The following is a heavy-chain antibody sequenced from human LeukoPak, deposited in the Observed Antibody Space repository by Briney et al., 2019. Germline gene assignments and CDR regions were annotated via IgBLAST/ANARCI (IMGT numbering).Heavy chain of an antibody. V-gene: IGHV3-23*01. Sequence: GGSLRLSCAASGFTFSSYAMSWVRQAPGKGLEWVSAISGSGGSTYYADSVKGRFTISRDNSKNTLYLQMNSLRAEDTAVYYCAKDPTYDSSGSGRFDYWGQGTLVTVSS. CDR1: GFTFSSYA. CDR3: AKDPTYDSSGSGRFDY. D-gene: IGHD3-22*01. CDR2: ISGSGGST. J-gene: IGHJ4*02.